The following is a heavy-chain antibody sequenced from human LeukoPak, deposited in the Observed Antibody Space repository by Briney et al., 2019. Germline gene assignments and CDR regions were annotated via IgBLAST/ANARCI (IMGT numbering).Heavy chain of an antibody. CDR2: IIPIFGTA. J-gene: IGHJ4*02. CDR1: GYTFSGYY. CDR3: ARKTTVTTGYDY. Sequence: ASVKVSCKASGYTFSGYYMHWVRQAPGQGLEWMGGIIPIFGTANYAQKFQGRVTITADESTSTAYMELSSLRSEDTAVYYCARKTTVTTGYDYWGQGTLVTVSS. D-gene: IGHD4-17*01. V-gene: IGHV1-69*13.